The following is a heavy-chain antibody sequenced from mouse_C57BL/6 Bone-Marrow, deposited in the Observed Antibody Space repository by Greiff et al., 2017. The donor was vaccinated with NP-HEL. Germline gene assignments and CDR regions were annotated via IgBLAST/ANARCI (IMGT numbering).Heavy chain of an antibody. J-gene: IGHJ3*01. Sequence: EVQRVESGGDLVKPGGSLKLSCAASGFTFSSYGMSWVRQTPDKRLEWVATISSGGSYTYYSDSVTGRFTISRDNAKNTLYLQMSSLKSEDTAMYYCARHFLGSWFAYWGQGTLVTVSA. CDR1: GFTFSSYG. CDR3: ARHFLGSWFAY. CDR2: ISSGGSYT. V-gene: IGHV5-6*01.